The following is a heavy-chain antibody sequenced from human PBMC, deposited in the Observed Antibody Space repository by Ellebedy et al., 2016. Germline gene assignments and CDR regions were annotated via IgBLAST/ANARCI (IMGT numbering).Heavy chain of an antibody. V-gene: IGHV3-7*01. CDR2: IKEDGSAP. J-gene: IGHJ4*02. Sequence: GGSLRLSCDASGFTFSDYWMSWVRQTPGKGLEWVANIKEDGSAPYYVDSVKGRFTISRDNAKKSLYLQMNRLRVEDTAVYYCARDASGYDCWGQGTLVTVSS. D-gene: IGHD6-13*01. CDR3: ARDASGYDC. CDR1: GFTFSDYW.